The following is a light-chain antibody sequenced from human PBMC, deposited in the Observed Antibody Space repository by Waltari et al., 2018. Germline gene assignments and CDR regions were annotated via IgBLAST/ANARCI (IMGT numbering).Light chain of an antibody. CDR3: QHRGNWL. CDR2: DAS. CDR1: QSVGNK. V-gene: IGKV3-15*01. Sequence: EIEMTQSPATLSVSPGERATVSCRASQSVGNKLAWYQQKPGQAPRLLFYDASTRATGIPVRFSGSGSGTEFTLSISSLEPEDFAVYYCQHRGNWLFGPGTKVDIK. J-gene: IGKJ3*01.